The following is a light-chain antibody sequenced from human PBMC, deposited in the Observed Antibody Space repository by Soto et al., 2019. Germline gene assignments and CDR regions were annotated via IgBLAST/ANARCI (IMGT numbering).Light chain of an antibody. V-gene: IGLV2-14*01. CDR3: SSYTSSNSLA. Sequence: QSVLTQPASVSGSPGQSITISCTGTSSDIGGYNFVSWYQQHPGKAPKLMIHEVRNRPSGVSNRFSGSKSGNTASLTIYGLQAEDEAVYYCSSYTSSNSLAFGGGTKLTVL. CDR1: SSDIGGYNF. CDR2: EVR. J-gene: IGLJ2*01.